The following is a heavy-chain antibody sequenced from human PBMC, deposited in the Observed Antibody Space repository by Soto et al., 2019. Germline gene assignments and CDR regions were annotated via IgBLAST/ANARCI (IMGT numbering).Heavy chain of an antibody. CDR1: GFTFSIYT. Sequence: EENLVESGGGLVQPGGSLRLSCAASGFTFSIYTMNLVRQAPGKGLEWVAYINSGSGTKNYADSVKGRFTISRDDAKKSLFLQMSSLRDEDTGVYYCARDIIVLSRTGMDVWGQGTSVTVSS. CDR3: ARDIIVLSRTGMDV. CDR2: INSGSGTK. D-gene: IGHD3-22*01. V-gene: IGHV3-48*02. J-gene: IGHJ6*02.